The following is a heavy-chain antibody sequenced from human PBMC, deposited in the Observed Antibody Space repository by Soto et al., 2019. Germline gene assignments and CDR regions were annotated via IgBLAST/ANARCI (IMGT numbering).Heavy chain of an antibody. CDR2: VYYTGKT. D-gene: IGHD1-26*01. CDR1: GASIDNYS. J-gene: IGHJ3*02. V-gene: IGHV4-59*01. Sequence: SETLSLTCAVSGASIDNYSWTWVRQSPGKGLEWIGYVYYTGKTNYNPSLMSRVTISIDMSKTQCSLRLSSVTAADTAVYYCARTVWELHAFDIWGQGTLVTVSS. CDR3: ARTVWELHAFDI.